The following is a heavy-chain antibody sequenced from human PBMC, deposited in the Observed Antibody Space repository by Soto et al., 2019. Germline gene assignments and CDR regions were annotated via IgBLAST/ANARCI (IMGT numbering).Heavy chain of an antibody. CDR3: ARHSIVVVPAAMDWFDP. D-gene: IGHD2-2*01. Sequence: QLQLQESGPGLVKPSETLSLTCTVSGGSISSSSYYWGWIRQPPGKGLEWIGSIYYSGSTYYNPSLNSRLTISVDPSKTQFSLKLSSVTAADTAVYYCARHSIVVVPAAMDWFDPWGQGTVFTVSS. CDR1: GGSISSSSYY. CDR2: IYYSGST. V-gene: IGHV4-39*01. J-gene: IGHJ5*02.